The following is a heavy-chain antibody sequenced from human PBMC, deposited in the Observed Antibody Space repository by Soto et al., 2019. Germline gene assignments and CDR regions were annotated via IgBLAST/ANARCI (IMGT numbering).Heavy chain of an antibody. D-gene: IGHD2-2*01. V-gene: IGHV2-5*02. CDR1: GFSLSTSGVG. Sequence: SGPTLVNPTQTLTLTCTFSGFSLSTSGVGVGWIRQPPGKALEWPALIYWDDDKRYSPSLKSRLTITKDTSKNQVVLTMTNMDPVDTATYYCAHSFEFPPVYCSSTSCFFRRIYNWFDPWGQGTLVTVSS. J-gene: IGHJ5*02. CDR2: IYWDDDK. CDR3: AHSFEFPPVYCSSTSCFFRRIYNWFDP.